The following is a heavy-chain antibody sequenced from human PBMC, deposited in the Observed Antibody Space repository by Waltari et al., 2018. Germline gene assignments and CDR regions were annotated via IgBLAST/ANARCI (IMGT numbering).Heavy chain of an antibody. CDR1: GGTFSSYA. D-gene: IGHD2-15*01. J-gene: IGHJ4*02. CDR2: SIPILGIA. V-gene: IGHV1-69*10. CDR3: AREMGGGSPYFDY. Sequence: QVQLVQSGAEVKKPGSSVKVSCKASGGTFSSYAISWVRQAPGQGLEWMGGSIPILGIANYAKKFQGRVTITADKSTSTAYMELSSLRSEDTAVYYCAREMGGGSPYFDYWGQGTLVTVSS.